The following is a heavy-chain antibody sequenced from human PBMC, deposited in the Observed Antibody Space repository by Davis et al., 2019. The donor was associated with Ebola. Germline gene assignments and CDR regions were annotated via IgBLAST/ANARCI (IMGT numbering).Heavy chain of an antibody. CDR3: ATPDYGDFNSGY. J-gene: IGHJ4*02. Sequence: GESLKISCAASGFTFSSYSMSWVRQAPGKGLEWVSAISGSGGSTYYADSVKGRFTISRDNSKNTLYLQMNSLRAEDTAVYYCATPDYGDFNSGYWGQGTLVTVSS. CDR2: ISGSGGST. V-gene: IGHV3-23*01. CDR1: GFTFSSYS. D-gene: IGHD4-17*01.